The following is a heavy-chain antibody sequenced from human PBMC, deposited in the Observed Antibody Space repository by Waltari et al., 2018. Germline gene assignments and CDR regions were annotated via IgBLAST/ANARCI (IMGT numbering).Heavy chain of an antibody. CDR1: GFTFSRYW. Sequence: EVQLVESGGGLVQPGGSLRLSCEASGFTFSRYWMSWVRQTPGKGLEWVANINYDGRQKYYGDSVKGRFAISRDNAKNSVYLQMNSLRVEDTAIYYCAKSRGFEYWGQGALITVSS. D-gene: IGHD3-10*01. V-gene: IGHV3-7*01. CDR2: INYDGRQK. CDR3: AKSRGFEY. J-gene: IGHJ4*02.